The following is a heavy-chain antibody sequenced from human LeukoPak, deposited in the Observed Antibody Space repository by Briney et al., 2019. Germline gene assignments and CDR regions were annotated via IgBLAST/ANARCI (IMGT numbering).Heavy chain of an antibody. CDR2: ISYSGST. V-gene: IGHV4-30-4*01. Sequence: SETLCLTCAASGGSMSTGDYNWGWIRQPPGKGLEWIGYISYSGSTYYNPSLKSRLTISIDTSKSQFSLKLSSVTAADTAVYFCPRVPRDGWFVGRGDYWGQGTLVTVSS. J-gene: IGHJ4*02. CDR1: GGSMSTGDYN. D-gene: IGHD3-10*01. CDR3: PRVPRDGWFVGRGDY.